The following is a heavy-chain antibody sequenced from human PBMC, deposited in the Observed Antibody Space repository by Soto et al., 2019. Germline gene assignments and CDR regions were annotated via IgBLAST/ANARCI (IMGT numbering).Heavy chain of an antibody. CDR1: GGSFSGYY. CDR2: INHSGST. D-gene: IGHD5-18*01. J-gene: IGHJ4*02. Sequence: QVQLQQWGAGLLKPSETLSLTCAVYGGSFSGYYWSWIRQPPGKGLEWIGEINHSGSTNYNPSLKSRVTISVDTSKNQFSLKLSSVTAADTAVYYCAFDSYGSALFDYWGQGTLVTVSS. V-gene: IGHV4-34*01. CDR3: AFDSYGSALFDY.